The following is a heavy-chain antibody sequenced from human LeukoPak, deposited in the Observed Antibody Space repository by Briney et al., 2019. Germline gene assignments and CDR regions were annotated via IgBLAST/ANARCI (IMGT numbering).Heavy chain of an antibody. CDR2: IYHSGST. CDR1: GGSISSSSYY. Sequence: SETLSLTCTVSGGSISSSSYYWGWIRQPPGKGLEWIGGIYHSGSTYYNPSLKSRVTISVDTSKNQFSLKLSSVTAADTAVYYCARRGRNYYMDVWGKGTTVTVSS. CDR3: ARRGRNYYMDV. D-gene: IGHD2-15*01. V-gene: IGHV4-39*01. J-gene: IGHJ6*03.